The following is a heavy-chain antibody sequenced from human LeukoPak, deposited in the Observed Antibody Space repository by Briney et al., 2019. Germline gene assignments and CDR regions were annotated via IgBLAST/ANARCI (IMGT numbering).Heavy chain of an antibody. CDR1: GGSISGYY. J-gene: IGHJ4*02. CDR3: ARVKRGGSYRWGYFDY. CDR2: IFYSGST. V-gene: IGHV4-59*01. Sequence: SETLSLTCTVSGGSISGYYWSWIRQPPGKGLEWIGYIFYSGSTNYNPSLKSRVTISVDTSKNQFSLKLSSVTAADTAVYYCARVKRGGSYRWGYFDYWGQGTLVTVSS. D-gene: IGHD1-26*01.